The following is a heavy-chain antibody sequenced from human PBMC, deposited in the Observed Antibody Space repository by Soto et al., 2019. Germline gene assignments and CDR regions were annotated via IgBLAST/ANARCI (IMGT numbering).Heavy chain of an antibody. CDR3: VKDREVLSTIFDS. CDR1: GFTFANYA. J-gene: IGHJ4*02. CDR2: IVPSGGRT. V-gene: IGHV3-23*01. Sequence: QLLESGGQLIQPGGSLRLSCAASGFTFANYAMGWVRQAPGKGLEWVSSIVPSGGRTFYADSAKGRFTISRDNSNNTLYLQMRSLRAEDSAMYYCVKDREVLSTIFDSWGQGTLVNVSS. D-gene: IGHD1-26*01.